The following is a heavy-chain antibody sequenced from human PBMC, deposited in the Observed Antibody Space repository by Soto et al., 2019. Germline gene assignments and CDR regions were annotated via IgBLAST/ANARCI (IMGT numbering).Heavy chain of an antibody. Sequence: ASVKVSCKASGYTFTNYYMHWVRQAPGQGLEWMGIINPSGGSTSYAQKFQGRVTMTRDTSTSTVYMELSSLRSEDTAVYYCARDGRSSYSSAWYYFDYWGQGTLVTVSS. CDR3: ARDGRSSYSSAWYYFDY. V-gene: IGHV1-46*01. J-gene: IGHJ4*02. D-gene: IGHD6-19*01. CDR1: GYTFTNYY. CDR2: INPSGGST.